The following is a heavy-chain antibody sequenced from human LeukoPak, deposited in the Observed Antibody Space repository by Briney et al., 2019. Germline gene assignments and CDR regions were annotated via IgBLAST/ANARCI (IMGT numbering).Heavy chain of an antibody. J-gene: IGHJ4*02. CDR3: AKDGGSSGWYDWVDY. V-gene: IGHV3-23*01. CDR1: GFTFSSYA. CDR2: ISGSGGST. D-gene: IGHD6-19*01. Sequence: GGSLRLSCAASGFTFSSYAMSWVRQAPGKGLEWVSAISGSGGSTYYADSVKGRFTISRDNSKNTLYLQMNSLRAEDTAVYYCAKDGGSSGWYDWVDYWGQGTLVTVSS.